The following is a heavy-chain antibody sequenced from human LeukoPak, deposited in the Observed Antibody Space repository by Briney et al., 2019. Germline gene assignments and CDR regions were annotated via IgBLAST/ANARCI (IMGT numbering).Heavy chain of an antibody. V-gene: IGHV4-4*07. Sequence: SETLSLTCTVSGGSISSYYRSWIRQPAGKGLEWIGRIYTSGSTNYNPSLKSRVTMSVDTSKNQFSLKLSSVTAADTAVYYCARDHSSSWTRWGWFDPWGQGTLVTVSS. CDR2: IYTSGST. D-gene: IGHD6-13*01. CDR1: GGSISSYY. CDR3: ARDHSSSWTRWGWFDP. J-gene: IGHJ5*02.